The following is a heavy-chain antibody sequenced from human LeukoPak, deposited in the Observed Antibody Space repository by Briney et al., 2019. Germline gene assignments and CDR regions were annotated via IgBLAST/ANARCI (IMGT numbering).Heavy chain of an antibody. CDR2: INPNSGGT. V-gene: IGHV1-2*02. J-gene: IGHJ5*02. D-gene: IGHD3-3*01. CDR3: ARVNDFWSGYYSWFDP. Sequence: ASVKVSCKASGYTFTGYYIHWVRQAPGQGLEWMGWINPNSGGTNYAQKFQGRVTMTRDTSISTAYMELSRLRSDDTAVYYCARVNDFWSGYYSWFDPWGQGTLVTVSS. CDR1: GYTFTGYY.